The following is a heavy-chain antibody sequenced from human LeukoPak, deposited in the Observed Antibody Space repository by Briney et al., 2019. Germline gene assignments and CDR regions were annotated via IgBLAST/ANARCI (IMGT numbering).Heavy chain of an antibody. J-gene: IGHJ4*02. CDR1: GFTFSSYA. CDR3: ARVESGWYLDY. Sequence: GGSLRPSCAASGFTFSSYAMHWVRQAPGKGLEYVSAISSNGGSTYYANSVKGRFTISRDNSKNTLYLQMGSLRAEDMAVYYCARVESGWYLDYWGQGTLVTVSS. V-gene: IGHV3-64*01. CDR2: ISSNGGST. D-gene: IGHD6-19*01.